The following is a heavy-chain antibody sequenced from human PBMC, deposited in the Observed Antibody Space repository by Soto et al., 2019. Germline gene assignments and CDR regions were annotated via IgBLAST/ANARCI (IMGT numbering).Heavy chain of an antibody. CDR1: GFTFSSYE. CDR3: ARVYCSTTTCHVQAFDS. CDR2: ISSAGDSS. V-gene: IGHV3-48*03. J-gene: IGHJ4*02. D-gene: IGHD2-2*01. Sequence: VGSLRLSCEASGFTFSSYEMNWVRQAPGNTLEWVSYISSAGDSSYYADSVKSRFTISRDNAKNSLYLQMNSLRVEDTAVYYCARVYCSTTTCHVQAFDSWGQGTLVTVSS.